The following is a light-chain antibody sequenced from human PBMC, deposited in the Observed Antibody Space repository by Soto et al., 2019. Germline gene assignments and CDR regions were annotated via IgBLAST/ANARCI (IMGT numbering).Light chain of an antibody. Sequence: EIVMTQSPATLSVSPGDRVTLSCRASQSVSSNLAWYQQKPGQAPRLLIYAASTKPTGIPARFSGSGSGTEFPLTISSLQSEDFAVYYCQHYNNWPRTFGQGTKVEIK. CDR1: QSVSSN. J-gene: IGKJ1*01. CDR2: AAS. CDR3: QHYNNWPRT. V-gene: IGKV3-15*01.